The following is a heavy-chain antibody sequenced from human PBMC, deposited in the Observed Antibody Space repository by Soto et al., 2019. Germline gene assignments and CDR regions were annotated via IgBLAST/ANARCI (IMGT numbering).Heavy chain of an antibody. CDR2: IVPIYRTA. V-gene: IGHV1-69*13. CDR1: GGTFSSYR. J-gene: IGHJ4*02. D-gene: IGHD6-13*01. Sequence: GASVKVSCKASGGTFSSYRINWVRLAPGQGLEWVGGIVPIYRTADYAQKFQGRVTITADESARTSYMELRSLKSQDTAVYYCVRDSGAKLSSSWGQGTLVTVSS. CDR3: VRDSGAKLSSS.